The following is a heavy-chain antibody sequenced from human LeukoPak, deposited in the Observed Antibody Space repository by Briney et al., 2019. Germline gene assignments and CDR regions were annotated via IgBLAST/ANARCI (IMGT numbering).Heavy chain of an antibody. CDR1: GGSISSSSYY. V-gene: IGHV4-39*01. Sequence: PSETLSLTCTVSGGSISSSSYYWGWIRQPPGKGLEWIGSIYYSGSTYYNPSLKSRVTISVDTSKNQFSLKLSSVTAADTAVYYCARHSAVAGHDAFDIWGQGTMVTVSS. CDR2: IYYSGST. D-gene: IGHD6-19*01. J-gene: IGHJ3*02. CDR3: ARHSAVAGHDAFDI.